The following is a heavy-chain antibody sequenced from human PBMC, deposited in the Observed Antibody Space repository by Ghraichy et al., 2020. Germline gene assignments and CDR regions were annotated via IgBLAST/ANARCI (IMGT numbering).Heavy chain of an antibody. CDR1: GGSINSKRYF. V-gene: IGHV4-39*01. CDR3: ARRWKGEAGGRDYFGMDV. CDR2: VYYSGSA. D-gene: IGHD1-1*01. J-gene: IGHJ6*02. Sequence: SETLSLTCNVSGGSINSKRYFWCWIRQPPGKGLECIGSVYYSGSAYYHPSLKSRVTISVDTTKNQFSLKVKSATAADTAIYYCARRWKGEAGGRDYFGMDVWGQGITVTVS.